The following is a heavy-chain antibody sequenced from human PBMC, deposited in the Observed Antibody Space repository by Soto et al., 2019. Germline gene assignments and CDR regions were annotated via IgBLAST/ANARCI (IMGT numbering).Heavy chain of an antibody. CDR1: GGSISSYY. CDR3: ARHPPTIFGVVTDYYFDY. V-gene: IGHV4-59*08. D-gene: IGHD3-3*01. J-gene: IGHJ4*02. CDR2: IYYSGST. Sequence: TSETLSLTCTVSGGSISSYYWSWIRQPPGKGLEWIGYIYYSGSTNYNPSLKSRVTISVDTSKNQFSLKLSSVTAADTAVYYCARHPPTIFGVVTDYYFDYWGQGTLVTVSS.